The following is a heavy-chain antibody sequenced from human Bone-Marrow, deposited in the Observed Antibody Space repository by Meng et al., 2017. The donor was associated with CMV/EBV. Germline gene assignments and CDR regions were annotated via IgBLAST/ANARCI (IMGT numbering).Heavy chain of an antibody. CDR3: ARGSPDLIFDY. CDR1: GFTFSSYG. Sequence: GESLKISCAASGFTFSSYGMHWVRQAPGKGLEWVAFILYDGSNKYYADSVKGRFTISRDNSKNTLYLQMNSLRAEDTAVYYCARGSPDLIFDYWGQGTRVTVSS. CDR2: ILYDGSNK. J-gene: IGHJ4*02. V-gene: IGHV3-30*02.